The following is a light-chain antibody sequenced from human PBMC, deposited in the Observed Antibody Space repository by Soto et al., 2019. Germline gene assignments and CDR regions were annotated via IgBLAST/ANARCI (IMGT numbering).Light chain of an antibody. CDR3: CSYAGSSTYVV. V-gene: IGLV2-23*01. CDR1: SSDVGSYNL. CDR2: EGS. J-gene: IGLJ2*01. Sequence: QSALTQPASVSGSRGQSITISCTGTSSDVGSYNLVSWYQQHPGKAPKLMIYEGSKRPSGVFNRFSGSKSGNTASLTISGLQAEDEADYYCCSYAGSSTYVVFGGGTKLTVL.